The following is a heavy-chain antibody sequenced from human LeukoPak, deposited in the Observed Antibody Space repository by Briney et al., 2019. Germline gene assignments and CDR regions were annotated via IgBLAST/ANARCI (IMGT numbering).Heavy chain of an antibody. V-gene: IGHV1-18*01. J-gene: IGHJ4*02. Sequence: APVKVSCKTSGYTFTSYGTSWVRQAPGQGVEWMGWITAYNGNTNYAQKLQGRVTMTTDTSTSTASMELRSLRSDDTAVYYCPRGPYDYVGGSYPKHDYWGQGTLVTVSS. D-gene: IGHD3-16*02. CDR1: GYTFTSYG. CDR3: PRGPYDYVGGSYPKHDY. CDR2: ITAYNGNT.